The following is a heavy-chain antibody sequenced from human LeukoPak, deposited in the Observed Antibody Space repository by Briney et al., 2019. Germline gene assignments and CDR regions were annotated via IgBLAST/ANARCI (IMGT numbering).Heavy chain of an antibody. CDR3: AKDRMVRGVTEPDY. CDR1: GFTFSSYG. Sequence: GGSLRLSCAASGFTFSSYGMHWVRQAPGKGLEWVAVMSYDGSNKYYADSVKGRFTISRDNSKNTLYLQMNSLRAEDTAVYYCAKDRMVRGVTEPDYWGQGTLVTVSS. V-gene: IGHV3-30*18. CDR2: MSYDGSNK. J-gene: IGHJ4*02. D-gene: IGHD3-10*01.